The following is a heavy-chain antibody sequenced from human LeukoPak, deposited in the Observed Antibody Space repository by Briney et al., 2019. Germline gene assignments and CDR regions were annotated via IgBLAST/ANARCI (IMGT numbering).Heavy chain of an antibody. CDR1: GFTFSSYA. CDR2: ISGSGGST. V-gene: IGHV3-23*01. D-gene: IGHD3-16*02. Sequence: GGSLRLSCAASGFTFSSYAMSWVRQAPGKGLEWVSAISGSGGSTYYADSVKGRFTISRDNSKNTLYLQMNSLRAEGTAVYYCAKDHYDYVWGSYRIYLDYWGQGTLVTVSS. CDR3: AKDHYDYVWGSYRIYLDY. J-gene: IGHJ4*02.